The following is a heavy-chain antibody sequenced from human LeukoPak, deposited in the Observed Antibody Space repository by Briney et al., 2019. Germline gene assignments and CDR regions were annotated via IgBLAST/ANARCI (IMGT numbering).Heavy chain of an antibody. CDR2: IYPGDSDT. D-gene: IGHD2-2*02. J-gene: IGHJ4*02. Sequence: GESLKISCKGSGYSFTSYWIGWVRQMPGKGLEWMGIIYPGDSDTRYSPSFQGQVTISADKSISTAYLQWSSLKASDTAMYYCARQIVVVPAAIWQYSSDSYYFDYWGQGTLVTVSS. V-gene: IGHV5-51*01. CDR3: ARQIVVVPAAIWQYSSDSYYFDY. CDR1: GYSFTSYW.